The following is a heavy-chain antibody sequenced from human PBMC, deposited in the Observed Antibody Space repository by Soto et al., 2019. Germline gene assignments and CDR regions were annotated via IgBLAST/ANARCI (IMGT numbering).Heavy chain of an antibody. J-gene: IGHJ5*02. CDR2: VYYNGNT. D-gene: IGHD3-10*01. V-gene: IGHV4-39*01. CDR3: VRQTIVRGVLRWFDP. Sequence: QLQLQESGPRLVKPSETLSLICSVSGGSIRSGSNYWAWIRQPPGKGLDWIGTVYYNGNTYYNASLKSRVTISADTSKNQFSLKLSSVSSADTAVYYCVRQTIVRGVLRWFDPWGQGTLVTVSS. CDR1: GGSIRSGSNY.